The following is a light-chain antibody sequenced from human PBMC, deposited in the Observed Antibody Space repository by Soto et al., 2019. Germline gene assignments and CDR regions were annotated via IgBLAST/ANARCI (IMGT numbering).Light chain of an antibody. CDR1: QSVSSN. Sequence: EIVMTQSPATLSVSPGERATLSCSASQSVSSNLAWYQQKPGQAPRLLIYGASTRATGIPARFSGSGSGTEFTLTISSLQSEDFAVYYCQHYNDWPPKFTFGPGTKVDIK. J-gene: IGKJ3*01. V-gene: IGKV3-15*01. CDR2: GAS. CDR3: QHYNDWPPKFT.